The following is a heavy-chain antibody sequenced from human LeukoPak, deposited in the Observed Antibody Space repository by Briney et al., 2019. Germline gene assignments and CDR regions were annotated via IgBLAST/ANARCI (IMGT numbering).Heavy chain of an antibody. V-gene: IGHV1-2*02. J-gene: IGHJ6*02. Sequence: GASLKVSCKASGYTFTGYYMHWGRQAPGQGLVCIGWINPNSGGTNYAQKFQGRVTMTRDTSISTAYMELSRLRSDDTAVYYCARDGRVGYQLPLDVWGQGTTVTVSS. CDR3: ARDGRVGYQLPLDV. CDR1: GYTFTGYY. D-gene: IGHD2-2*01. CDR2: INPNSGGT.